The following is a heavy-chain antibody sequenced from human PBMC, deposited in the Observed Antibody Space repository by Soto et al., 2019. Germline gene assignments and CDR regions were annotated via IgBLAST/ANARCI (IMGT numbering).Heavy chain of an antibody. D-gene: IGHD3-10*02. CDR1: GFIFGDYY. CDR2: ISSSSSDT. Sequence: PGGSLSLSCVASGFIFGDYYMNWIRQSPGKGLEWLSYISSSSSDTNSADSVKGRFSISRDNAKNSVYLQMNRLSAEDTAVYYCVRVSGCFASVDWGQGTLVTVSS. V-gene: IGHV3-11*06. CDR3: VRVSGCFASVD. J-gene: IGHJ1*01.